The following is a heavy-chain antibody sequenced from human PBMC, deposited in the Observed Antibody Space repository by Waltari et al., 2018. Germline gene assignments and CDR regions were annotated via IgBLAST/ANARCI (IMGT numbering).Heavy chain of an antibody. J-gene: IGHJ3*02. CDR2: IYTSGST. D-gene: IGHD3-22*01. CDR3: ARELGYYDSSGYRPHDAFDI. V-gene: IGHV4-4*07. CDR1: GGSISSYY. Sequence: QVQLQESGPGLVKPSETLSLTCTVSGGSISSYYWSWIRQPAGKGLEWIGRIYTSGSTNDNPSLKSRVTLSVDTSKNQLSLKLSSVTAADTAVYYWARELGYYDSSGYRPHDAFDIWGQGTMVTVSS.